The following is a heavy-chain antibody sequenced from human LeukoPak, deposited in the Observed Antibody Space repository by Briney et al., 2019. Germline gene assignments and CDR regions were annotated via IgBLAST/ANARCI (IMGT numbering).Heavy chain of an antibody. J-gene: IGHJ4*02. D-gene: IGHD6-19*01. CDR2: IYYSGST. V-gene: IGHV4-59*01. CDR1: VGSISSYY. Sequence: SETLSLTCTVSVGSISSYYWSWIRHPPGKGREWIGYIYYSGSTNYNPSLKSRVTISVDTSKDQFSLKLSSVTAADTAVYYCARGVNSSGWLTLDYWGQGTLVTVSS. CDR3: ARGVNSSGWLTLDY.